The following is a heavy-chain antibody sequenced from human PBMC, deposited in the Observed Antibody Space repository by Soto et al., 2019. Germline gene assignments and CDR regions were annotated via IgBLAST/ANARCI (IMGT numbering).Heavy chain of an antibody. CDR2: IKQDGSEK. V-gene: IGHV3-7*03. CDR3: ARGRYCSSSTSCSYFDY. Sequence: GGSLRLSCAASGFTFSSYWMSWVRKAPGKGLEWVANIKQDGSEKYYVGSVKGRFTISRDNAKNSLYLQMNSLRAEDTAVYYCARGRYCSSSTSCSYFDYWGQGTLVTVSS. D-gene: IGHD2-2*01. J-gene: IGHJ4*02. CDR1: GFTFSSYW.